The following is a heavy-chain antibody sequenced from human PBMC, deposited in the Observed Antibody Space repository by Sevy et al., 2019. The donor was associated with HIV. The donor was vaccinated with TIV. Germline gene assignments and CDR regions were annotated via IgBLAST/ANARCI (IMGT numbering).Heavy chain of an antibody. CDR3: ARETKAVAFSWYYYYMDV. Sequence: GGSLRLSCAASGFTVNTNYMTWVRQSPGKGLEWVSLTFIAGRTYYADSVKGRFTISSDNSRNTVCLQMNSLRLEDTGVYYCARETKAVAFSWYYYYMDVWGKGTTVTVSS. CDR2: TFIAGRT. CDR1: GFTVNTNY. J-gene: IGHJ6*03. V-gene: IGHV3-66*02. D-gene: IGHD6-19*01.